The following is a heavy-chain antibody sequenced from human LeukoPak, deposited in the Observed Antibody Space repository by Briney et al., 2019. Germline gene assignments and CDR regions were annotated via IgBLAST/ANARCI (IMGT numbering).Heavy chain of an antibody. CDR2: IRSKAYGWTT. V-gene: IGHV3-49*04. J-gene: IGHJ6*03. Sequence: GGSLRLSCTASGFTFGDYAMSWVRQAPGKGLEWVGFIRSKAYGWTTEYAASVKGRFTISRDDSKSIAYLQMNSLKTEDTAVYYCTRTETASYYDFWSGSYYYYYMDVWGKGTTVTVSS. CDR3: TRTETASYYDFWSGSYYYYYMDV. D-gene: IGHD3-3*01. CDR1: GFTFGDYA.